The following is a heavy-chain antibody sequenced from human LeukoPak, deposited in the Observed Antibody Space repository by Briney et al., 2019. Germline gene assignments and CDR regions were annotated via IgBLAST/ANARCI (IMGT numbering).Heavy chain of an antibody. D-gene: IGHD3-9*01. CDR3: ATAPGGYFDWLFSFDY. Sequence: ASVKVSCKVSGYTLTELSMHWVRQAPGKGLEWMGGFDPEDGETIYAQKFQGRVTMTEDTSTDTAYMELSSLRSEDTAVYYCATAPGGYFDWLFSFDYWGQGTPVTVSS. CDR1: GYTLTELS. CDR2: FDPEDGET. V-gene: IGHV1-24*01. J-gene: IGHJ4*02.